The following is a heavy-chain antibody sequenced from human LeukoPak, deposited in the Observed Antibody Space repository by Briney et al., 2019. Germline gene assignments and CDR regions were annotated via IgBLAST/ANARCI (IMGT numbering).Heavy chain of an antibody. CDR1: GGTFSSYA. CDR3: ARDPSMVRGENTPYFDY. D-gene: IGHD3-10*01. V-gene: IGHV1-69*13. J-gene: IGHJ4*02. CDR2: IIPIFGTA. Sequence: SVKVSCKASGGTFSSYAISWVRQATGQGREWMGGIIPIFGTANYAQKFQGRVTITADESTSTAYMELSSLRSEDTAVYYCARDPSMVRGENTPYFDYWGQGTLVTVSS.